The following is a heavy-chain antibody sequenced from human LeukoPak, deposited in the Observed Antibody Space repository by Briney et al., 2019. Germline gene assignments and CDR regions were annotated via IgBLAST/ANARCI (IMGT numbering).Heavy chain of an antibody. CDR3: GRYTSSWEAVFDY. V-gene: IGHV4-39*01. Sequence: SETLSLTCTVSGGSISSSSYYWGWIRQPPGKGLEWIGSIYYSGSTYYNPSLKSRVTISVDTSKNQLSLKLSSVTAADTAVYYCGRYTSSWEAVFDYWGQGTLVTVSS. CDR2: IYYSGST. CDR1: GGSISSSSYY. D-gene: IGHD6-13*01. J-gene: IGHJ4*02.